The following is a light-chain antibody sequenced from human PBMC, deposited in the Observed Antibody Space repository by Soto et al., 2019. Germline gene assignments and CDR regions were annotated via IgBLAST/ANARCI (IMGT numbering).Light chain of an antibody. CDR3: QQYGSSGT. J-gene: IGKJ1*01. CDR2: DAS. CDR1: RSISTY. V-gene: IGKV3-20*01. Sequence: ETVLTQSPATLSLSPGERATLSCRASRSISTYLAWYQQKPGQAPRLLIYDASTRATGIPPRFSGGGSGTDFTLTISRLEPEDFAVYYCQQYGSSGTFGQGTKVDIK.